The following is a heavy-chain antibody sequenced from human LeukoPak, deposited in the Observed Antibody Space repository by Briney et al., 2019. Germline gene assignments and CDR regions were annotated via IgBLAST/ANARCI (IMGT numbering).Heavy chain of an antibody. CDR1: GFTFRNYW. Sequence: GGSLRLSCTVSGFTFRNYWKHWVAQAPGKGLVWVSHINTDGSSTNYADSVKGRFTISRDNAKNTLYLQMNSLRAEDTAVYYCARDPGLLYRDVR. CDR3: ARDPGLLYRDV. D-gene: IGHD3-3*01. J-gene: IGHJ6*01. CDR2: INTDGSST. V-gene: IGHV3-74*01.